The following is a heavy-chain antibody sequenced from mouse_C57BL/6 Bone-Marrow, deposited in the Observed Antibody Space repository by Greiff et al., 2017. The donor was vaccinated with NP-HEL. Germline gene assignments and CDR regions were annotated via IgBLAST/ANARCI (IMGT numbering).Heavy chain of an antibody. J-gene: IGHJ4*01. Sequence: VQLQQSGPVLVKPGASVKMSCKASGYTFTDYYMNWVKQSHGKSLEWIGVINPYNGGTSYNQKFKGKATLTVDKSSSTAYMELNSLTSEDSAVYYCARSGDFYAMDDWGQGTSVTVSS. CDR2: INPYNGGT. CDR1: GYTFTDYY. V-gene: IGHV1-19*01. CDR3: ARSGDFYAMDD. D-gene: IGHD3-1*01.